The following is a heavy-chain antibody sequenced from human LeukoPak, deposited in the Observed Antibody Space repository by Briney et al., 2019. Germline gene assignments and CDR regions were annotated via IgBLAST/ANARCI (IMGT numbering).Heavy chain of an antibody. CDR2: IYTSGST. V-gene: IGHV4-61*09. D-gene: IGHD3-3*01. J-gene: IGHJ4*02. Sequence: PSQTLSLTCTVSGVSISSGNFYWAWLRQPAGRGLEWIGHIYTSGSTNYNPSLKSRVTISVDTSRNQFSLKMSSMTAADTAVYFCARDTLYSFWSGSYHTTYYFDSWGQGTLVTVSS. CDR3: ARDTLYSFWSGSYHTTYYFDS. CDR1: GVSISSGNFY.